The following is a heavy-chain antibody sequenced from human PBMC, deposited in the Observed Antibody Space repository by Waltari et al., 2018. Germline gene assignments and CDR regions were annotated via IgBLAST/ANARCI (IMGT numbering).Heavy chain of an antibody. CDR1: GFTCSRNT. D-gene: IGHD2-21*02. CDR3: TRVAYCGGDCSGDY. Sequence: EVQLVESGGGLVKPGGSMGFSCAASGFTCSRNTMRWVRQAPGKGLEWVSSITSGGNFIYYADSVKGRFTISRDNAKNSLYLQMSSLRAEDTAVYYCTRVAYCGGDCSGDYWGQGSLVTVSS. J-gene: IGHJ4*02. V-gene: IGHV3-21*01. CDR2: ITSGGNFI.